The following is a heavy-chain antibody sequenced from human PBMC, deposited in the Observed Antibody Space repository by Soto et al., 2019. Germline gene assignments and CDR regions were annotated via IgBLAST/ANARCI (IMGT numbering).Heavy chain of an antibody. Sequence: EVFLVESGGGLVKPGGSLRLSCAASGFTFSTYSMNWVRQAPGRGLEWVASISSSSNYIYYGDAVKGRCTISRDNAKNVVYLHMSSLRAEDTALYYCARDQGTVAPSYFASWGRGILVTVSS. D-gene: IGHD1-26*01. CDR3: ARDQGTVAPSYFAS. J-gene: IGHJ4*02. CDR1: GFTFSTYS. V-gene: IGHV3-21*06. CDR2: ISSSSNYI.